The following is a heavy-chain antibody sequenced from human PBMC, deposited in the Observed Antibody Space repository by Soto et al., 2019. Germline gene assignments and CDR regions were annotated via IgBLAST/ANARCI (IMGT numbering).Heavy chain of an antibody. D-gene: IGHD2-2*01. CDR1: GGSFSGYY. J-gene: IGHJ6*03. Sequence: QVQLQQWGAGLLKPSETLSLTCAVYGGSFSGYYWSWIRQPPGKGLEWIGEINHSGSTNYNPSLKSLVTISVDTSKNQFSLKLSSVTAADTAVYYCARARGPYCSSTSCYGPRVDYMDVWGKGTTVTVSS. CDR2: INHSGST. CDR3: ARARGPYCSSTSCYGPRVDYMDV. V-gene: IGHV4-34*01.